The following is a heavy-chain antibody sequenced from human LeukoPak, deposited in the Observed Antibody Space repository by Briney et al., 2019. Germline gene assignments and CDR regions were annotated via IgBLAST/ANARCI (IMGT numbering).Heavy chain of an antibody. CDR1: GFTFSSYW. D-gene: IGHD4-17*01. CDR3: ARVGGLRSVREGNWFDP. V-gene: IGHV3-7*01. CDR2: IKQDGSEK. J-gene: IGHJ5*02. Sequence: PGGSLRLSCAASGFTFSSYWMSWVRQAPGKGLEWVANIKQDGSEKYYVDSVKGRFTISRDNAKNSLYLQMNSLRAEDTAVYYCARVGGLRSVREGNWFDPWGQGTLVTVSS.